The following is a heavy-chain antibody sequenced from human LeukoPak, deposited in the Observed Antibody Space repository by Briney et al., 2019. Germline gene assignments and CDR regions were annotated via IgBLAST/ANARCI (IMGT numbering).Heavy chain of an antibody. CDR2: ISYDGSNK. CDR1: GFTFSSYA. CDR3: ARVGPYYYYYYMDV. Sequence: GGSLRLSCAASGFTFSSYAMHWVRQAPGKGLEWVAVISYDGSNKYYADSVKGRFTIPRDNSKNTLYLQMNSLRAEDTAVYYCARVGPYYYYYYMDVWGKGTTVTVSS. V-gene: IGHV3-30*04. D-gene: IGHD3-10*01. J-gene: IGHJ6*03.